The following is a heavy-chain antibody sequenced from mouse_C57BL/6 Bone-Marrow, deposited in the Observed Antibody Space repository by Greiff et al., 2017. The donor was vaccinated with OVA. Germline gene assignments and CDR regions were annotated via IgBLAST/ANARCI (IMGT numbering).Heavy chain of an antibody. D-gene: IGHD2-5*01. J-gene: IGHJ4*01. CDR2: IYPGSGNT. Sequence: QVQLQQSGPELVKPGASVKISCKASGYSFTSYYIHWVKQRPGQGLEWIGWIYPGSGNTKYNEKFKGKATLTADTSSSTAYMQLSSLTSEDSAVYYCAYSNYVRFYAMDYWGQGTSVTVSS. CDR1: GYSFTSYY. CDR3: AYSNYVRFYAMDY. V-gene: IGHV1-66*01.